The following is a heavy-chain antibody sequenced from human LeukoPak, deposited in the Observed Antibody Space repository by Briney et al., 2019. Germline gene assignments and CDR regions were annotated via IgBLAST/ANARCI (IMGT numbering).Heavy chain of an antibody. Sequence: PGGSLRLSCAASGFTFSSYEMNWVRQAPGEGLEWVSYISSSGSTIYYADSVKGRFTISRDNAKNSLYLQMNSLRAEDTAVYYCARSHFGELLLPFDYWGQGTLVTVSS. D-gene: IGHD3-10*01. CDR3: ARSHFGELLLPFDY. V-gene: IGHV3-48*03. CDR1: GFTFSSYE. J-gene: IGHJ4*02. CDR2: ISSSGSTI.